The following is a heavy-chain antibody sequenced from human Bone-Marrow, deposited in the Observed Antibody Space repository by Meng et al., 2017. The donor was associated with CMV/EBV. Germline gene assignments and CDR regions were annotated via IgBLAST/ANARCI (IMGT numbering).Heavy chain of an antibody. V-gene: IGHV4-59*12. CDR2: IYCSGST. D-gene: IGHD6-19*01. CDR3: AREPAVAGTRYFHH. CDR1: GGSISSYH. J-gene: IGHJ1*01. Sequence: SEPLSLTCTASGGSISSYHWSWIRQPPGKGLEWIGYIYCSGSTNYNPSLKSRVTISVDTSKNQFSLKLSSVTDVDTAVYYCAREPAVAGTRYFHHWGQGTLVTVSS.